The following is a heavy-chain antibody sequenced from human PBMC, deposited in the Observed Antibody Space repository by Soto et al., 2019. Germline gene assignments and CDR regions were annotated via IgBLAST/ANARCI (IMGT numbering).Heavy chain of an antibody. J-gene: IGHJ4*02. Sequence: QVQLVESGGGLVKPGGSLRLSCAASGVSFGDSYMSWIRQSAGKGLEWLSYISGGSSYTKYAESVKGRFTISRDNARRSLFLQVNGPRADDTAIYYCAKTRVADSGYYFDHWGQGTMVTVSS. CDR1: GVSFGDSY. V-gene: IGHV3-11*05. CDR3: AKTRVADSGYYFDH. D-gene: IGHD3-10*01. CDR2: ISGGSSYT.